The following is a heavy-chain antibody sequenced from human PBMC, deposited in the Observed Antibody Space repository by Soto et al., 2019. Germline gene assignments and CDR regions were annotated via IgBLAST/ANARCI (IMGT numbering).Heavy chain of an antibody. CDR3: ARATSGGVADSLDY. CDR2: ISRDGTNK. Sequence: QVQLVASGGGVVHLGRSLALSCAASGFTVNRHAIHWVRQAPGKGLEWVTVISRDGTNKYFADSVKGRFTISRDNAKNTVFLQMNSLRCEDTAVYYCARATSGGVADSLDYWGQGTPVTVSS. V-gene: IGHV3-30-3*01. CDR1: GFTVNRHA. J-gene: IGHJ4*02. D-gene: IGHD3-3*01.